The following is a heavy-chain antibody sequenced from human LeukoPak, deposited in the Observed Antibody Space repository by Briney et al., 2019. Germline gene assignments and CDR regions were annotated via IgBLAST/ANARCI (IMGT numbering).Heavy chain of an antibody. D-gene: IGHD2-8*01. J-gene: IGHJ5*01. CDR1: GGSFSGFY. Sequence: PSETLSLTCAVYGGSFSGFYWSWIRQPPGKGLEWIGYIYYTGSTNYNSSLKSRVTISVDTSKNQFSLNLSSVTAADTAMYYCARAVLATKSEHWFDSWGQGTLVTVSS. CDR3: ARAVLATKSEHWFDS. CDR2: IYYTGST. V-gene: IGHV4-59*01.